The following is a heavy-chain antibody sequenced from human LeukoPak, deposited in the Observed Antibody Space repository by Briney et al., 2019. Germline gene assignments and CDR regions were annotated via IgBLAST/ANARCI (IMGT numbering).Heavy chain of an antibody. D-gene: IGHD3-22*01. J-gene: IGHJ4*02. Sequence: PGGSLRLSCAASGFTFSSYAMSWVCQAPGKGLEWVSAISGSGGSTYYADSVKGRFTISRDNSKNTLYLQMNSLRAEDTAVYYCAKDLDPYYYDSSGYYSGFDYWGQGTLVTVSS. CDR3: AKDLDPYYYDSSGYYSGFDY. CDR2: ISGSGGST. V-gene: IGHV3-23*01. CDR1: GFTFSSYA.